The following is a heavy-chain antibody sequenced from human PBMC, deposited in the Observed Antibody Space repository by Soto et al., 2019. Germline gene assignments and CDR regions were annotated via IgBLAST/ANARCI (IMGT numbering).Heavy chain of an antibody. Sequence: SETLSLTCAVYGGSFSGYYWSRIRQPPGKGLEWIGEINHSGSTNYNPSLKSRVTISVDTSKNQFSLKLSSVTAADTAVYYCARGETARFYGGQPAPGEFDFCGQGTLVTVSS. V-gene: IGHV4-34*01. CDR2: INHSGST. CDR3: ARGETARFYGGQPAPGEFDF. CDR1: GGSFSGYY. D-gene: IGHD4-17*01. J-gene: IGHJ4*02.